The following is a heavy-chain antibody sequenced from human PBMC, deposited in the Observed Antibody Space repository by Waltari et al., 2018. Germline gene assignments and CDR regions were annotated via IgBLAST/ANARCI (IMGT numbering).Heavy chain of an antibody. Sequence: QVQLQESGPGLVKPSETLSLTCTVSGGSISSYYWSWIRQPPGTGLEWIGYIYYSGSTNYNPSLKSRVTISVDTSKNQFSLKLSSVTAADTAVYYCARGAYAYYDSSGYYSDAFDIWGQGTMVTVSS. CDR1: GGSISSYY. V-gene: IGHV4-59*12. D-gene: IGHD3-22*01. J-gene: IGHJ3*02. CDR3: ARGAYAYYDSSGYYSDAFDI. CDR2: IYYSGST.